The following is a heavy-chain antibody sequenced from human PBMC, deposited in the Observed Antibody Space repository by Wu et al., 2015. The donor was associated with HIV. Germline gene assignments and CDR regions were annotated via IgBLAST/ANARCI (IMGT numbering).Heavy chain of an antibody. D-gene: IGHD5-12*01. CDR2: INPSGGST. V-gene: IGHV1-46*01. J-gene: IGHJ4*02. CDR3: ARDIEYSGYALPGGFDY. Sequence: QVQLVQSGAEVKKPGASVKVSCKASGYTFTSYYMHWVRQAPGQGLEWMGIINPSGGSTSYAQKFQGRVTMTRDTSTSTVYMELSSLRSEDTAVYYCARDIEYSGYALPGGFDYWGQGTLVTVSS. CDR1: GYTFTSYY.